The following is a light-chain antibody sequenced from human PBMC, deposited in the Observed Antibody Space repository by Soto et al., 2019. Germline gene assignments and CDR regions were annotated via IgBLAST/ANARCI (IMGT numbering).Light chain of an antibody. V-gene: IGKV1-39*01. CDR1: QSISTY. Sequence: DIQMTQSPPSLSASVGDRVTITCRASQSISTYLNWYQQKPGKAPKLLIYAASTLQSGVPSRFSGTGAGTDFTLIISSLQPEDFATFYCQQSYSTPPTFGQGTRLEIK. CDR2: AAS. CDR3: QQSYSTPPT. J-gene: IGKJ5*01.